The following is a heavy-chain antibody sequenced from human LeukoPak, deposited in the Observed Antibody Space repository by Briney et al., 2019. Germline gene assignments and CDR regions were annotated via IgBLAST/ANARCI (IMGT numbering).Heavy chain of an antibody. CDR2: INWNGNNK. CDR3: ARNWGIPLIRGVISYYYHGMGV. J-gene: IGHJ6*02. V-gene: IGHV3-20*04. Sequence: GSLRLSCAASGFTFSSYAMSWVRQAPGKGLEWVSGINWNGNNKDYVESVKGRFTISRDNVKNSLYLQMNSLRAEDTALYYCARNWGIPLIRGVISYYYHGMGVWGQGTTVTVSS. CDR1: GFTFSSYA. D-gene: IGHD3-10*01.